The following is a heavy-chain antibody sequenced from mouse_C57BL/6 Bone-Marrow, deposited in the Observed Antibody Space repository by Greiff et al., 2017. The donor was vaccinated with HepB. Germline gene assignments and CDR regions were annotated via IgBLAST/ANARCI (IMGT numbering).Heavy chain of an antibody. CDR2: IRLKSDNYAT. Sequence: DVKLQESGGGLVQPGGSMKLSCVASGFTFSNYWMNWVRQSPEKGLEWVAQIRLKSDNYATHYAESVKGRFTISRDDSKSSVYLQMNNLRAEDTGIYYCTEDRGWLLHGAYWGQGTLVTVSA. J-gene: IGHJ3*01. V-gene: IGHV6-3*01. CDR3: TEDRGWLLHGAY. CDR1: GFTFSNYW. D-gene: IGHD2-3*01.